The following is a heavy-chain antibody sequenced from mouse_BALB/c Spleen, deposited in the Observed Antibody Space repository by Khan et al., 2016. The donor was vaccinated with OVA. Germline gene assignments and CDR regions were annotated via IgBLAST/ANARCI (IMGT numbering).Heavy chain of an antibody. CDR2: IYPFNDAT. CDR3: AADETYYVSFAY. V-gene: IGHV1S136*01. CDR1: GYTFTSYV. Sequence: VQLKQSGPEVVEPGASVKLSCKASGYTFTSYVMHWVKQKPGQGLEWIGYIYPFNDATKYNEKFTGKVTLTSDKSSSTAYMELSSLTSEDSAVHYCAADETYYVSFAYWGQGTLVTVSA. D-gene: IGHD1-1*01. J-gene: IGHJ3*01.